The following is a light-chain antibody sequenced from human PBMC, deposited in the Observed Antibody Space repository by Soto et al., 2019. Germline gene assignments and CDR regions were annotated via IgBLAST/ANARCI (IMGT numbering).Light chain of an antibody. J-gene: IGKJ3*01. Sequence: EIVMTQSPATLSVSPGERATLSCRASQSVSSNLAWYQQKPGQAPRLLIYGASTRATGVPARFSGSGSGTEFTLTISSLQSEDFVVYYCQQYDNWPFTCGPGTKVDIK. CDR2: GAS. V-gene: IGKV3-15*01. CDR3: QQYDNWPFT. CDR1: QSVSSN.